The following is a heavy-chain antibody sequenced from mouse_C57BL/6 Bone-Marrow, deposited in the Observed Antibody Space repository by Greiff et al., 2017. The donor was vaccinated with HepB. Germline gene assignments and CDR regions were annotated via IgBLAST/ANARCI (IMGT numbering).Heavy chain of an antibody. J-gene: IGHJ2*01. CDR2: ISYDGSN. CDR1: GYSITSGYY. CDR3: ARDRGNFDY. D-gene: IGHD1-1*01. Sequence: EVQLVESGPGLVKPSQSLSLTCSVTGYSITSGYYWNWIRQFPGNKLEWMGYISYDGSNNYNPSLKNRISITRDTSKNQFFLKLNSVTTEDTATYYCARDRGNFDYWGQGTTLTVSS. V-gene: IGHV3-6*01.